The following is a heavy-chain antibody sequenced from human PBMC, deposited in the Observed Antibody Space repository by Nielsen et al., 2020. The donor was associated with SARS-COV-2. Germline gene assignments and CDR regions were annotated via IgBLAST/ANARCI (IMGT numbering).Heavy chain of an antibody. CDR2: IYYSGST. D-gene: IGHD5-12*01. Sequence: SETLSLTCTVSGGSISSSSYYWGWIRQPPGKGLEWIGSIYYSGSTYYNPSLKSRVTISVDKSKNQFSLKLSSVTAADTAVYYCAASGPFGVATISAFDYWGQGTLVTVSS. CDR3: AASGPFGVATISAFDY. V-gene: IGHV4-39*07. J-gene: IGHJ4*02. CDR1: GGSISSSSYY.